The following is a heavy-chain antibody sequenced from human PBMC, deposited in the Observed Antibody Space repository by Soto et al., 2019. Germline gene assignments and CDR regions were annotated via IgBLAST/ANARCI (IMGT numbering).Heavy chain of an antibody. V-gene: IGHV1-2*02. CDR2: INPNSGGT. D-gene: IGHD5-12*01. Sequence: ASVKVSCKASGYTFTGYYMHWVRQAPGQGLEWMGWINPNSGGTNYAQKFQGRVTMTRDMSTSTAYMELSSLRSEDTAVYYCAAAGMATINVYWGQGTLVTASS. CDR3: AAAGMATINVY. CDR1: GYTFTGYY. J-gene: IGHJ4*02.